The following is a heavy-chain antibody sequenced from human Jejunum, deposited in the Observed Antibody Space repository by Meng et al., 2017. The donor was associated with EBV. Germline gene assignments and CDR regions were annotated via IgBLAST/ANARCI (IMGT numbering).Heavy chain of an antibody. V-gene: IGHV7-4-1*02. Sequence: VQLVQSGSELKQPGASVRLSCKASGYTFTDYAIIWVRQAPGQGLEWMGWINTANGNPTYAQAFTGRFVFSLDTSVNTAFLQISDLKAEDSALYYCARYSGSYSLANWGQGTLVTVSS. D-gene: IGHD3-10*01. CDR1: GYTFTDYA. J-gene: IGHJ4*02. CDR2: INTANGNP. CDR3: ARYSGSYSLAN.